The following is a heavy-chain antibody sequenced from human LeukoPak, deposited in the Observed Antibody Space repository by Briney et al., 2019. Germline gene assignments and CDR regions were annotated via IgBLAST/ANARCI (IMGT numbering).Heavy chain of an antibody. CDR1: GFTFSSYW. CDR3: ARLQDSSGYDAFDI. Sequence: GGSLRLSCAASGFTFSSYWMSWVRQAPGKGLEWVANIKQDGSEKYYVDSVKGRFTISRDNAKNSLYLQMNSLRAEDTAVYYCARLQDSSGYDAFDIWGQGTMVTVSS. D-gene: IGHD3-22*01. CDR2: IKQDGSEK. V-gene: IGHV3-7*01. J-gene: IGHJ3*02.